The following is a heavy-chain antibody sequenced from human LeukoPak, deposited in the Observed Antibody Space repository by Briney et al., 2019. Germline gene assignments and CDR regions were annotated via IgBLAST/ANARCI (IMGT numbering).Heavy chain of an antibody. CDR3: ARDVYGDGYNSFDY. Sequence: GGSLRLSCAVSGFIVSSNHMNWVRQAPGKGLEWVSVIYSGGYSGGGPFYADSVKGRFTTSSDSSKNTLFLQMNSLRAEDTAVYYCARDVYGDGYNSFDYRGLGILVTVSS. V-gene: IGHV3-66*01. J-gene: IGHJ4*02. CDR2: IYSGGYSGGGP. D-gene: IGHD5-24*01. CDR1: GFIVSSNH.